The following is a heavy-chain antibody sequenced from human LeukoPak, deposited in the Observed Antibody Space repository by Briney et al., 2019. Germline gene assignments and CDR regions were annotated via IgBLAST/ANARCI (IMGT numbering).Heavy chain of an antibody. CDR3: ARVGAVAGTGLHI. V-gene: IGHV3-21*01. D-gene: IGHD6-19*01. Sequence: PGESLRLSCAASGFTFSSYGMNWVRQAPGKGLEWVSSISSSSSYIYYADSVKGRFTISRDNAKNSLYLQMNSLRAEDTAVYYCARVGAVAGTGLHIWGQGTMVTVSS. J-gene: IGHJ3*02. CDR1: GFTFSSYG. CDR2: ISSSSSYI.